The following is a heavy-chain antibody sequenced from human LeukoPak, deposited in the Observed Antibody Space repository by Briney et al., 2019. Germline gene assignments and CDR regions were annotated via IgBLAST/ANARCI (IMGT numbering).Heavy chain of an antibody. CDR2: INTDGSST. V-gene: IGHV3-74*01. Sequence: GRSLRLSCIASGFTFRDYAMSWFRQAPGKGLVWVSRINTDGSSTSYADSVKGRFTISRDNAKDTLYLQMNSLRAEDTAVYYCEVTSKSGPGGDYWGQGTLVTVSS. CDR3: EVTSKSGPGGDY. J-gene: IGHJ4*02. D-gene: IGHD2-21*02. CDR1: GFTFRDYA.